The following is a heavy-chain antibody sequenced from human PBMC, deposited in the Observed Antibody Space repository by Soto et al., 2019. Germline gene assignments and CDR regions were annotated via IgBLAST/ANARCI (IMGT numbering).Heavy chain of an antibody. CDR3: ARALGYCSGGSCYSLDYYYGMDV. CDR2: ISYDGSNK. J-gene: IGHJ6*02. D-gene: IGHD2-15*01. CDR1: GFTFSSYG. V-gene: IGHV3-30*03. Sequence: GGSLRLSCAASGFTFSSYGMHWVRQAPGKGLEWVAVISYDGSNKYYADSVKGRFTISRDNSKNTLYLQMNSLRAEDTAVYYCARALGYCSGGSCYSLDYYYGMDVWGQGTTVTVSS.